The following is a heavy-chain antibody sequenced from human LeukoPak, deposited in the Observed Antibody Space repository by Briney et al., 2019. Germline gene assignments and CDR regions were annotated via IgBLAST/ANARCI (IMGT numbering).Heavy chain of an antibody. CDR3: ARLFFAFGESYFYSYHMDV. V-gene: IGHV4-34*01. J-gene: IGHJ6*03. D-gene: IGHD3-10*01. Sequence: SETLSLTCDVHGGSLSGYYWTWIRQSPGKGLEWLGEIKSSGSTTYNPSLRRRVPMSVDSSKNQFSLRLSSVTAADTAVYYCARLFFAFGESYFYSYHMDVWGKGTTVIISS. CDR2: IKSSGST. CDR1: GGSLSGYY.